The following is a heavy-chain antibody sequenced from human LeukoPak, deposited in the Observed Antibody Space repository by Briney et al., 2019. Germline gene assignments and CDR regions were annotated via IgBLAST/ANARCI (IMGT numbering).Heavy chain of an antibody. V-gene: IGHV3-33*06. D-gene: IGHD3-22*01. CDR1: GFTFSTYG. Sequence: GGSLRLSCAASGFTFSTYGMHWVRQAPGKGLEWVTVIWYDGSNKYYADSVKGRFTISRDNSKNTLYLQMDSLRAEDTAVYYCAKDLRSYYYDSSGDPSFYFDYWGQGTLVTVPS. CDR2: IWYDGSNK. CDR3: AKDLRSYYYDSSGDPSFYFDY. J-gene: IGHJ4*02.